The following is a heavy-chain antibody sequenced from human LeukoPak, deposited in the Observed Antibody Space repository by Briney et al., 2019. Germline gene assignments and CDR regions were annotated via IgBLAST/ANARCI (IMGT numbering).Heavy chain of an antibody. J-gene: IGHJ6*02. D-gene: IGHD3-22*01. CDR2: INPNSGGT. Sequence: ASVKVSCKASGYTFTGYYMHWVRQAPGQGLEWMGWINPNSGGTNYAQKFQGRVTMTRDTSISTAYMELSRLRSDDTAVYYCARDVPYYYDSSVLIYYYYGMDVWGQGTTVTVPS. CDR3: ARDVPYYYDSSVLIYYYYGMDV. CDR1: GYTFTGYY. V-gene: IGHV1-2*02.